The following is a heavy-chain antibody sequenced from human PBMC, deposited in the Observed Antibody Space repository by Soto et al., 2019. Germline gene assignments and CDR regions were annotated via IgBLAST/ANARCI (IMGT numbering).Heavy chain of an antibody. D-gene: IGHD2-2*02. CDR2: IYYSGST. CDR1: GGSISRYS. V-gene: IGHV4-59*12. J-gene: IGHJ4*02. CDR3: AREYTYGSNFFDC. Sequence: SETLSLTCTVSGGSISRYSWSWIRQPPGKGLEWIGYIYYSGSTNYNPSLKSRVTISVDTSKNQFSLSLTSVTAADTAVYYCAREYTYGSNFFDCWGQGALVTVSS.